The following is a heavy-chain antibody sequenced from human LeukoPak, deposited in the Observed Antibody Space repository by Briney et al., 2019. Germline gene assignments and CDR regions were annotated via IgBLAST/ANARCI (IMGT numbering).Heavy chain of an antibody. CDR3: AKVGCSSTSCYYVYYYYYYMDV. CDR1: GFTFSSYS. J-gene: IGHJ6*03. Sequence: QPGGSLRLSCAASGFTFSSYSMNWVRQAPGKGLEWVSYISSSSSTIYYADSVKGRFTISRDNAKNSLYLQMNSLRPEDTAVYYCAKVGCSSTSCYYVYYYYYYMDVWGKGTTVTVSS. V-gene: IGHV3-48*04. CDR2: ISSSSSTI. D-gene: IGHD2-2*01.